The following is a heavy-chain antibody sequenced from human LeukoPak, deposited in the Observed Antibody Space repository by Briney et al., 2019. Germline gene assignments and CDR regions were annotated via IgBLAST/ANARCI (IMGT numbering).Heavy chain of an antibody. CDR2: INHSGST. V-gene: IGHV4-34*01. Sequence: SETLSLTCAVYGGSFSGYYWSWIRQPPGKGLEWIGEINHSGSTNYNPSLKSRVTISVDTSKNQFSLKLSSVTAADTAVYYCASDSSGWYARLGYWGQGTLVTFSS. CDR3: ASDSSGWYARLGY. CDR1: GGSFSGYY. J-gene: IGHJ4*02. D-gene: IGHD6-19*01.